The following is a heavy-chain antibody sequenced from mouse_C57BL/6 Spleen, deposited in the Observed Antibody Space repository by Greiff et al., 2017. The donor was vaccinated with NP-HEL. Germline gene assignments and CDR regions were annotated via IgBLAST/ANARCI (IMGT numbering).Heavy chain of an antibody. Sequence: EVKLVESGGGLVKPGGSLKLSCAASGFTFSSYAMSWVRQTPEKRLEWVATISDGGSYTYNPDNVKGRFTISRDNAKNNLYLQMSHLKSEDTAMYYCARGGFITTVVASYYFDYWGQGTTLTVSS. CDR1: GFTFSSYA. V-gene: IGHV5-4*03. CDR3: ARGGFITTVVASYYFDY. J-gene: IGHJ2*01. D-gene: IGHD1-1*01. CDR2: ISDGGSYT.